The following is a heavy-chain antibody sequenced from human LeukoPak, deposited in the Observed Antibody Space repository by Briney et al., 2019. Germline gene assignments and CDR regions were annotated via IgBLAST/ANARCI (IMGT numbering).Heavy chain of an antibody. CDR1: GYTFTSYG. D-gene: IGHD6-19*01. J-gene: IGHJ4*02. CDR3: ARDSSGWGDFDY. Sequence: ASVKVSCKASGYTFTSYGISWVRQAPGQGLEWMGWISAYNSNTNYAQKLQGRVTMTTDTSTSTAYMELRSLRSDDTAVYYCARDSSGWGDFDYWGQGTLVTVSS. CDR2: ISAYNSNT. V-gene: IGHV1-18*01.